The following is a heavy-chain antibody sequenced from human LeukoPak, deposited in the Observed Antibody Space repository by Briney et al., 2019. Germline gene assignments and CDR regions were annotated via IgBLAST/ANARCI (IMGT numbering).Heavy chain of an antibody. CDR1: GGSISSYY. CDR2: IYYSGST. CDR3: ARAVGYYDSSGYPKNNWFDP. D-gene: IGHD3-22*01. Sequence: SETLSLTCTVSGGSISSYYWSWIRQPPGKGLEFIGYIYYSGSTNYNPSLKSRVTISVDTSKKQFSLKLSSVTAADTAVYYCARAVGYYDSSGYPKNNWFDPWGQGTLVTVSS. J-gene: IGHJ5*02. V-gene: IGHV4-59*01.